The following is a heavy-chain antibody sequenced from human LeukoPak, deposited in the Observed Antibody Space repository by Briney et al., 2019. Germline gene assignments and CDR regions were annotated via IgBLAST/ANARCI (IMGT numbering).Heavy chain of an antibody. V-gene: IGHV4-59*08. CDR1: GGSISSYY. CDR2: IYYSGST. D-gene: IGHD3-9*01. J-gene: IGHJ6*02. CDR3: ARQGYDILTGSIWGQYYYYGMDV. Sequence: PSETLSLTCTVSGGSISSYYWSWIRQPPGKGLEWTGYIYYSGSTNYNPSLKSRVTISVDTSKNQFSLKLSSVTAADTAVYYCARQGYDILTGSIWGQYYYYGMDVWGQGTTVTVSS.